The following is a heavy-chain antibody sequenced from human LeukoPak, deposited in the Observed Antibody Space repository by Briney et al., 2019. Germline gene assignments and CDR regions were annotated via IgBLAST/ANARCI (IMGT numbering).Heavy chain of an antibody. CDR2: IGIDSGNT. V-gene: IGHV3-48*01. Sequence: GGSLRLSCAASGFAFINSAMTWVRQAPGKGPEWISYIGIDSGNTKYADSVRGRFTISADKAKNSLYLQMNSLRVEDTAVYYCARDHNYAFDNWGQGTLVSVAS. CDR3: ARDHNYAFDN. J-gene: IGHJ4*02. CDR1: GFAFINSA. D-gene: IGHD1-1*01.